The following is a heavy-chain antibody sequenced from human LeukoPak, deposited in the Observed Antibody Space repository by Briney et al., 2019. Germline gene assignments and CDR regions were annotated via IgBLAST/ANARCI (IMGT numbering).Heavy chain of an antibody. D-gene: IGHD4-17*01. CDR1: GFTFNSYG. CDR3: ARDYGDYLYYYGMDV. CDR2: ISYDGSNK. V-gene: IGHV3-30-3*01. Sequence: GGSLRLSCAASGFTFNSYGMHWVRQAPGKGLEWVAIISYDGSNKHYADSVKGRFTISRDNSKNTVYLQMNSLRGEDTAVYYCARDYGDYLYYYGMDVWGQGTTVTVS. J-gene: IGHJ6*02.